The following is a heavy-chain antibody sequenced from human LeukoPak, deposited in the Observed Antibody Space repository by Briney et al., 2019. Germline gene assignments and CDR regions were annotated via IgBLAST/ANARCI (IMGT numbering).Heavy chain of an antibody. J-gene: IGHJ5*02. D-gene: IGHD1-26*01. CDR2: FDPEDGET. V-gene: IGHV1-24*01. CDR1: GYTLTELS. Sequence: ASVKVSCKVSGYTLTELSMHWVRQAPGKGLEWMGGFDPEDGETIYAQKFQGRVTMTEDTSTDTAYMELSSLRSEDTAVYYCATGILSGSYYHWFDPWGQGTLVTVSS. CDR3: ATGILSGSYYHWFDP.